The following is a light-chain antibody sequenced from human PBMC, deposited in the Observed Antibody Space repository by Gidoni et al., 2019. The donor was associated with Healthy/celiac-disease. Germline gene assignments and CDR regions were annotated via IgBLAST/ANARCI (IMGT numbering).Light chain of an antibody. CDR3: QQSYSTLFT. J-gene: IGKJ3*01. CDR2: AAS. Sequence: IHKTLSPSSLYAYVVDRVTFTCRASQSMSSYLNWYQQKPGKAPQLLIYAASSLQSWVPARFSGSGSGTDFTLTISSLQPEDFAIYYCQQSYSTLFTFGPGTKLDIK. V-gene: IGKV1-39*01. CDR1: QSMSSY.